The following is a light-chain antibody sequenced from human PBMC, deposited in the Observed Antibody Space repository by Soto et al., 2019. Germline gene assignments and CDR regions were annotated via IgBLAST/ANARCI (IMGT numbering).Light chain of an antibody. CDR1: SSDVGGYTY. V-gene: IGLV2-14*01. Sequence: QSALTQPASVSGSPGQSITISCTGTSSDVGGYTYVSWYQQYPGKAPKFMIYEVSNRPSGVSNRCSGSKSGNTASLTISGLQAEDEADYYCSSYTSNSTWVFGGGTKLTVL. CDR2: EVS. J-gene: IGLJ3*02. CDR3: SSYTSNSTWV.